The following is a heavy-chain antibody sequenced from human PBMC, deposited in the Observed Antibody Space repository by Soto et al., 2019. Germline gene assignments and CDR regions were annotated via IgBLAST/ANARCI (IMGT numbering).Heavy chain of an antibody. D-gene: IGHD3-10*01. V-gene: IGHV1-8*02. CDR1: GGTFSSYT. CDR3: ARGLALLWFGENAFDI. Sequence: VKVSCKASGGTFSSYTINWVRQATGQGLEWMGWMNPNSGNTGYAQKFQGRVTMTRNTSISTAYMELSSLRSEDTAVYYCARGLALLWFGENAFDIWGQGTMVTVSS. J-gene: IGHJ3*02. CDR2: MNPNSGNT.